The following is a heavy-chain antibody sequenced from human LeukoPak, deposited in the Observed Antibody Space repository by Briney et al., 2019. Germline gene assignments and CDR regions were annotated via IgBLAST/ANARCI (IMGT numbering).Heavy chain of an antibody. CDR1: GGLISIGGYL. D-gene: IGHD5-12*01. J-gene: IGHJ4*02. CDR3: ARAYSGYQPVDY. CDR2: IYYSGST. Sequence: SQTLSLTCTVSGGLISIGGYLCRWGRQQRGEGLGWIGYIYYSGSTNYNPSLKSRVTISVDTSKNQFSLKLSSVTAADTAVYYCARAYSGYQPVDYWGQGTLTTVT. V-gene: IGHV4-31*03.